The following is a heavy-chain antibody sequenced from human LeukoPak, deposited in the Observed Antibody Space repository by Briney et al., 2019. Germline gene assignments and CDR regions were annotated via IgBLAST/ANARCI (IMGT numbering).Heavy chain of an antibody. CDR3: ASNDAYGGENWFDH. CDR2: ISSSSSYI. V-gene: IGHV3-21*01. CDR1: GFTFSSYS. J-gene: IGHJ5*02. D-gene: IGHD3-16*01. Sequence: GGSLRLSCAASGFTFSSYSMNWVRQAPGKGLEWVSSISSSSSYIYYADSVKGRFTISRDNAKNSLYLQMHSLRAEDTAVYSCASNDAYGGENWFDHWGQGTLVTVSS.